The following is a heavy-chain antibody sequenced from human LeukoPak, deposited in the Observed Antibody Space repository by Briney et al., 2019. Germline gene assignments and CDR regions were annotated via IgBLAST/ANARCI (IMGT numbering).Heavy chain of an antibody. CDR2: IKQDGSVK. CDR1: GFNFNMFW. J-gene: IGHJ4*02. D-gene: IGHD7-27*01. CDR3: ARLTWVVSSDVSQTGVEYVSRTGFEY. V-gene: IGHV3-7*01. Sequence: PGGSLRLSCVASGFNFNMFWMGWVRQAPGKGLEWVSNIKQDGSVKFYVDSVSDRFAVFRDNARNSLYLQMNSLGVEDTAVYYCARLTWVVSSDVSQTGVEYVSRTGFEYWGQGALVTVST.